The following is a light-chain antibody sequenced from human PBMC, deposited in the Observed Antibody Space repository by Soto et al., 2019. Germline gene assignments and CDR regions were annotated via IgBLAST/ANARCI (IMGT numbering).Light chain of an antibody. CDR1: QSVNSW. J-gene: IGKJ3*01. CDR2: GAS. Sequence: DIQMTQSPSNLSAFVGDRGTITCRASQSVNSWLAWYQQRPGKAPKLLIYGASTLQSGVPSRFSGSGSGTEFTLTISSLQPEDFATYFCQQLNSYPRTVGPGTKVDI. V-gene: IGKV1-9*01. CDR3: QQLNSYPRT.